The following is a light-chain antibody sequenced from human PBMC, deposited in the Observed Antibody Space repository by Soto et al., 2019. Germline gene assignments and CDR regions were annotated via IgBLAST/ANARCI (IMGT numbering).Light chain of an antibody. CDR3: QQRSNWPPRIT. V-gene: IGKV3-11*01. CDR1: QSVSRY. CDR2: DAS. J-gene: IGKJ5*01. Sequence: EIVLTQSPATLSLSPGERATLSCRASQSVSRYLAWYQQKPGQAPRLLIYDASNRATGIPARFSGSGSGTDLTLTISSLEPEDFAFYYCQQRSNWPPRITFGQGTRLEIK.